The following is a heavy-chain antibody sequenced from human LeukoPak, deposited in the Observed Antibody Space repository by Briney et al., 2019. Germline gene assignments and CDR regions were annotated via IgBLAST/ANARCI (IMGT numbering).Heavy chain of an antibody. Sequence: GSLRLSCAASGFTFSSYAMSWVRQAPGKGLEWVSAISGSGGSTYYADSVKGRFTISRDNSKNTLYLQMNSLRAEDTAVYYCAKDRQGGYDPRYYYYYGMDVWGQGTTVTVSS. CDR3: AKDRQGGYDPRYYYYYGMDV. D-gene: IGHD5-12*01. CDR1: GFTFSSYA. CDR2: ISGSGGST. V-gene: IGHV3-23*01. J-gene: IGHJ6*02.